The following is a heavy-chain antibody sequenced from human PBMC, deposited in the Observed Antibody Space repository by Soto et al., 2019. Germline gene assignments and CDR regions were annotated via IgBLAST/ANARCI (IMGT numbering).Heavy chain of an antibody. CDR3: AHRTYSGSYDF. D-gene: IGHD1-26*01. CDR1: GFSLSTNGMS. V-gene: IGHV2-5*02. J-gene: IGHJ4*02. CDR2: IYWDDDK. Sequence: QITLKESGPPLVKPTQTLTLTCTFSGFSLSTNGMSVGWIRQPPGKALEWLALIYWDDDKRYSPSLKSRLTITKDTSKKQVALTMTHMDPVDTATYYCAHRTYSGSYDFWGQGTLVTVSS.